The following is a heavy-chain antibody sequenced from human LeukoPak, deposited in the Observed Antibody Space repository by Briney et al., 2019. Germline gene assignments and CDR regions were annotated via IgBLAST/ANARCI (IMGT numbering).Heavy chain of an antibody. V-gene: IGHV3-21*01. Sequence: GGSLRLSCAASGFTFSSYSMNWVRQPQGRGREGFSSISSSSSYIYYADSVKGRLTISRDNAKNSLYLQMNSLRAEDTAVYYCARSRYYGSKNDAFDIWGQGTMVTVSS. D-gene: IGHD3-10*01. CDR2: ISSSSSYI. CDR1: GFTFSSYS. CDR3: ARSRYYGSKNDAFDI. J-gene: IGHJ3*02.